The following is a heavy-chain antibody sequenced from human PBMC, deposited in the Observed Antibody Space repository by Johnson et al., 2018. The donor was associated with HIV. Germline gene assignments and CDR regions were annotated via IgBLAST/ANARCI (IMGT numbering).Heavy chain of an antibody. CDR2: IHYDGSNK. D-gene: IGHD3-22*01. Sequence: QVQLVESGGGVVQPGGSLRLSCAASGFTFSSYGMHWVRQAPGKGLEWVAFIHYDGSNKYYADSVKGRFTISRDNSKNTLYLQMSSLRVEYTAVYYCASTYDSSGDDAFDIWGQGTMVTVSS. CDR1: GFTFSSYG. CDR3: ASTYDSSGDDAFDI. J-gene: IGHJ3*02. V-gene: IGHV3-30*02.